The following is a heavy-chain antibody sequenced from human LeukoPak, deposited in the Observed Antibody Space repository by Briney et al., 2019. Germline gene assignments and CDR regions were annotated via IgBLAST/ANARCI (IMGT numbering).Heavy chain of an antibody. V-gene: IGHV1-18*01. CDR1: GYTFTTYG. J-gene: IGHJ4*02. Sequence: ASVKVSCKASGYTFTTYGISWVRQAPEQGLEWMGWISGYNGNTKYAQNFQGRVTVNTDTSTTTAYMELRSLRSDDTAVYYCARDWWYGDYSIGNNWGQGTLVTVSS. D-gene: IGHD4-17*01. CDR3: ARDWWYGDYSIGNN. CDR2: ISGYNGNT.